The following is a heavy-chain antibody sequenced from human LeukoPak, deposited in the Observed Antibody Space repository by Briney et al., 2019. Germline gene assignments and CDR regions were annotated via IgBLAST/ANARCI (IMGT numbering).Heavy chain of an antibody. J-gene: IGHJ5*02. CDR3: ARAGIAVAGGNWFDP. CDR2: ISSSSGYI. D-gene: IGHD6-19*01. V-gene: IGHV3-21*01. Sequence: PGGSLRLSCAASGFTFSSYSMNWVRQAPGKGLEWVSSISSSSGYIYYADSVKGRFTNSRDNAKNSLYLQMNSLRAEDTAVYYCARAGIAVAGGNWFDPWGQGTLVTVSS. CDR1: GFTFSSYS.